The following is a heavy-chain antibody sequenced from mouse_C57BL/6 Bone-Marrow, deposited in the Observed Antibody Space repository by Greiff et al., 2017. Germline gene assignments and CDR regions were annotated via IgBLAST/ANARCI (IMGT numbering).Heavy chain of an antibody. CDR2: ISGGGGNT. D-gene: IGHD2-4*01. CDR3: WIYYDYDGAY. J-gene: IGHJ3*01. V-gene: IGHV5-9*01. Sequence: EVKVVESGGGLVKPGGSLKLSCAASGFTFSSYTMSWVRQTPEKRLEWVATISGGGGNTYYPDSVKGRFTISRDNAKNTLYLQMSSLRSEDTALYYCWIYYDYDGAYWGQGTLVTVSA. CDR1: GFTFSSYT.